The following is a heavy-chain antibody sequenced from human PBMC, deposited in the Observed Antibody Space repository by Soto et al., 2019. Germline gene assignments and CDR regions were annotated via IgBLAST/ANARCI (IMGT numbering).Heavy chain of an antibody. Sequence: QVQLQESGPGLVKPSETLSLTCTVSGGSISSYYWSWIRPHPGKGLEWIGYNYYSGSNNYNPSLKSRFTISVDTSKNQFALKLSSVTAADTAVYYCAKVNDFWTGYYSTNWFDHWGQGTLVTVSS. CDR1: GGSISSYY. J-gene: IGHJ5*02. CDR3: AKVNDFWTGYYSTNWFDH. V-gene: IGHV4-59*01. CDR2: NYYSGSN. D-gene: IGHD3-3*01.